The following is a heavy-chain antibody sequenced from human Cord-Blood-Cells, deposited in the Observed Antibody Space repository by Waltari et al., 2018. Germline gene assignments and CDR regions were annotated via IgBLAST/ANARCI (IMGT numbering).Heavy chain of an antibody. CDR1: GFTFSSYG. J-gene: IGHJ4*02. V-gene: IGHV3-33*01. CDR3: ARGGSSGWYY. Sequence: QVQLVESGGGVVQPGRSLRPSCAASGFTFSSYGMPWVRQAPGKGLEWVAVIWYDGSNKYYADSVKGRFTISRDNSKNTLYLQMNSLRAEDTAVYYCARGGSSGWYYWGQGTLVTVSS. D-gene: IGHD6-19*01. CDR2: IWYDGSNK.